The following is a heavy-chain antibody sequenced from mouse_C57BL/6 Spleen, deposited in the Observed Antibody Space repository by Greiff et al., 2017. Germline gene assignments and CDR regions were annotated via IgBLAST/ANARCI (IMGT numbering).Heavy chain of an antibody. V-gene: IGHV1-80*01. J-gene: IGHJ2*01. CDR1: GYAFSSYW. CDR3: ARGGDYGYFDY. Sequence: QVQLKESGAELVKPGASVKISCKASGYAFSSYWMNWVKQRPGKGLEWIGQIYPGDGDTNYNGKFKGKATLTADKSSSTAYMQLSSLTSEDSAVYFCARGGDYGYFDYWGQGTTLTVSS. CDR2: IYPGDGDT. D-gene: IGHD1-1*01.